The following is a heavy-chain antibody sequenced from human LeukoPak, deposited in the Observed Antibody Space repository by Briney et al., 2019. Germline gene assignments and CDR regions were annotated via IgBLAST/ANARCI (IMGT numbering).Heavy chain of an antibody. V-gene: IGHV3-23*01. CDR1: GFTFSSHA. Sequence: GGSLRLSWAASGFTFSSHAMSWVRQAPGKGLEWVSTFSGTSGNAYYADSVKGRFTISRDNSKSTLYLQMNSLRAEDTAVYYCAKGGKWDVTPFDYWGQGTLVTVSS. D-gene: IGHD1-26*01. CDR3: AKGGKWDVTPFDY. J-gene: IGHJ4*02. CDR2: FSGTSGNA.